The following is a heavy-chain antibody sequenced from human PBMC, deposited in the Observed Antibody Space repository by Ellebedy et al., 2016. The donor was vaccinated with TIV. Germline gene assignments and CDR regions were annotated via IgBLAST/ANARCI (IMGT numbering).Heavy chain of an antibody. CDR2: IYQDGSDQ. CDR3: ARRGSYGDYEDQVNSWFDT. J-gene: IGHJ5*02. V-gene: IGHV3-7*01. D-gene: IGHD4-17*01. CDR1: GFSFRSYW. Sequence: GESLKISCAASGFSFRSYWMSWVRQAPGKGLEWVANIYQDGSDQYYVDSVKGRFTISRDNANKSLFLQMNSLRVEDTAVYYCARRGSYGDYEDQVNSWFDTWGQGTLVTVSS.